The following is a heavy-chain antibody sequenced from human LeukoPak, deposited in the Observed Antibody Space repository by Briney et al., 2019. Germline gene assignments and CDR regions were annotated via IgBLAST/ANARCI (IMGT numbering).Heavy chain of an antibody. V-gene: IGHV1-2*02. J-gene: IGHJ3*02. CDR1: GYTFTGYY. CDR2: INPNTGGT. CDR3: ARANDFWGAPDAFDI. Sequence: ASVKVSCKSSGYTFTGYYLHWVRQAPGQGLERMGWINPNTGGTTYTEKVHGRVTMTRDTSISTAYMELNRLRSDDTAMYFCARANDFWGAPDAFDIWGQGTMVTVSS. D-gene: IGHD3-3*01.